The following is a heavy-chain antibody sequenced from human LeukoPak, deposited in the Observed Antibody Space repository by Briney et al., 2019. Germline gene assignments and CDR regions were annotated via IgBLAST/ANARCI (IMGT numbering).Heavy chain of an antibody. V-gene: IGHV3-7*01. J-gene: IGHJ4*02. CDR1: GFTFSISW. CDR3: ARDGGWGYYDL. D-gene: IGHD3-16*01. Sequence: GGSLRLSCVASGFTFSISWVTWVRQAPGKGLEWVANIDKHGSGKYYIDSVKGRFAISKDYASNSVFLQMSSLRAEDTSVYYCARDGGWGYYDLWGQGTPVTASS. CDR2: IDKHGSGK.